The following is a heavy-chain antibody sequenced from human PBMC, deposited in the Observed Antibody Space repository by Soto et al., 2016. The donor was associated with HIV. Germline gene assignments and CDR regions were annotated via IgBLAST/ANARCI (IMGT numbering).Heavy chain of an antibody. Sequence: EVQLVETGGGLIQPGGSLRLSCAASGFTVSSNYMSWVRQAPGKGLEWVSVIYSGGSTYYADSVKGRFTISRDNSKNTLYPQMNSLRAEDTAVYYCARGPGGYDILTSPPMDVWGQGTTVTVSS. J-gene: IGHJ6*02. CDR3: ARGPGGYDILTSPPMDV. CDR2: IYSGGST. V-gene: IGHV3-53*02. D-gene: IGHD3-9*01. CDR1: GFTVSSNY.